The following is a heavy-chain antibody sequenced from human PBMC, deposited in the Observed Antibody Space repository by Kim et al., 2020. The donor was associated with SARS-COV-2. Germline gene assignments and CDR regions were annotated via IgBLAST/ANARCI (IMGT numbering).Heavy chain of an antibody. J-gene: IGHJ6*02. D-gene: IGHD3-16*01. CDR3: ARGGPRRRGVWLRSGGYYGMDV. V-gene: IGHV4-4*02. CDR1: GGSISSSNW. CDR2: IYHSGST. Sequence: SETLSLTCAVSGGSISSSNWWSWVRQPPGKGLEWIGEIYHSGSTNYNPSLKSRVTISVDKSNNQFSLKLSSVTAADTAVYYCARGGPRRRGVWLRSGGYYGMDVWGQGTTVTVSS.